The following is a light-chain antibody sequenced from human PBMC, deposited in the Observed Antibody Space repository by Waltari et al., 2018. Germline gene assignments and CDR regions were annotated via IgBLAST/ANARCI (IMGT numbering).Light chain of an antibody. CDR1: QTVLSNF. Sequence: EIVLTQSPGTLSLSPGERATLSCRASQTVLSNFLAWYQQKPGQAPRLLVYGASTRATGIPARFSGSGSATDFTLTISRLEPEDFAVYYCQQYATSPVTFGGGTKVEIK. V-gene: IGKV3-20*01. CDR2: GAS. CDR3: QQYATSPVT. J-gene: IGKJ4*01.